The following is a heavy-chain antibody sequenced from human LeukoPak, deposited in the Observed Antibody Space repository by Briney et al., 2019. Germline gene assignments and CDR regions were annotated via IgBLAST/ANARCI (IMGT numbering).Heavy chain of an antibody. D-gene: IGHD1-14*01. Sequence: SETLSLTCTVSGDSISSHYWSWIRQPPGKGLEWIGYLCYSGSTKYNPSLKSRVTISVDTSKNQFSLKLSSVTAADTAVYYCARDTRRSYYYMDVWGKGTTVTVSS. V-gene: IGHV4-59*11. CDR1: GDSISSHY. CDR3: ARDTRRSYYYMDV. J-gene: IGHJ6*03. CDR2: LCYSGST.